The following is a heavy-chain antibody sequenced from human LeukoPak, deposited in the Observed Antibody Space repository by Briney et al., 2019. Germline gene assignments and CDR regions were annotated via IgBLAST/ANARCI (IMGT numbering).Heavy chain of an antibody. CDR1: GYTFTSYG. CDR3: AKDYYDSGGYYYLFYFDP. Sequence: ASVKVSCKASGYTFTSYGVSWVRQAPGQGLEWMGWISTHNGNTNYVQKLQGRVTMTTDTSTSTAYMELRSLRSDDTAVYYCAKDYYDSGGYYYLFYFDPWGQGTLVTVSS. D-gene: IGHD3-22*01. V-gene: IGHV1-18*01. J-gene: IGHJ4*02. CDR2: ISTHNGNT.